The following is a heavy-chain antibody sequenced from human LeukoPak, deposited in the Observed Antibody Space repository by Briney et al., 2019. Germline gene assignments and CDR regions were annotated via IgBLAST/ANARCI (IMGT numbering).Heavy chain of an antibody. J-gene: IGHJ4*02. CDR3: ARSRIAAAGMFY. CDR2: IKEDGSAT. D-gene: IGHD6-13*01. CDR1: GFTFTNYW. Sequence: PGGSLRLSCAASGFTFTNYWMTWVRQAPGKGLEWVAHIKEDGSATNYVDSVKGRYTISRDNAKNSLYLQMNSLRAEDTAVYYCARSRIAAAGMFYWGQGTLVTVSS. V-gene: IGHV3-7*01.